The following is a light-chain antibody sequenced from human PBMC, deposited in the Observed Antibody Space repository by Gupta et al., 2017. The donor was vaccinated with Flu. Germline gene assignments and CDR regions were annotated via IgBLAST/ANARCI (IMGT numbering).Light chain of an antibody. CDR1: SGSVSTDLY. CDR2: NTD. Sequence: QTVVTQEPSFSVSPGGTVTLTCGLTSGSVSTDLYPNWYQQTPGHAPRTLIYNTDSRSSGVPERCAASILGTSAVLNITGAQAEDDAYYYCALFVSAGVYVFGGGTKVTVL. V-gene: IGLV8-61*01. J-gene: IGLJ3*02. CDR3: ALFVSAGVYV.